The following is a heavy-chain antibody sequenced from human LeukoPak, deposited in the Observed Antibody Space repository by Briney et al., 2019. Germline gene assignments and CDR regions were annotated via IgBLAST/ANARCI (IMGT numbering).Heavy chain of an antibody. J-gene: IGHJ6*03. V-gene: IGHV1-2*02. CDR3: ARGIMATNWIYYYYNYMDV. Sequence: ASVKVSCKASGYTFTGYYMHWVRQAPGQGLEWMGWINPNSGGTNSAQKFQGRVTMTRDTSISTAYMVLSRLRSDDTAVYYCARGIMATNWIYYYYNYMDVWGKGSTVTISS. D-gene: IGHD5-12*01. CDR2: INPNSGGT. CDR1: GYTFTGYY.